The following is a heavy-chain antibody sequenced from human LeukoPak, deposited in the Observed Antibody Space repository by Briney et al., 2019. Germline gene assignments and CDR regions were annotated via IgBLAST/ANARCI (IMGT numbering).Heavy chain of an antibody. Sequence: SETLSLTCAVSGGSFSGYYWSWIRQPPGKGLEWIGEINHSGSTNYNPSLKSRGTISVDTSKNQFSLKLNSVTAADTAVYYCARGAPKEIQLWLRLRGVAFDIWGQGTMVTVSS. CDR1: GGSFSGYY. CDR2: INHSGST. CDR3: ARGAPKEIQLWLRLRGVAFDI. D-gene: IGHD5-18*01. V-gene: IGHV4-34*01. J-gene: IGHJ3*02.